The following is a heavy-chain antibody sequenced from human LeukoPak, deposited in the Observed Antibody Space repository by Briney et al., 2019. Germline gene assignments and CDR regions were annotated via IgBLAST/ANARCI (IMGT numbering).Heavy chain of an antibody. V-gene: IGHV3-33*06. D-gene: IGHD3-3*01. J-gene: IGHJ4*02. CDR3: AKDTAIQFLEPAF. Sequence: GGSLRLSCAASGFTFNTHGMHWVRQAPGKGLEWVAAVWFDGSVKHYSDAVKGRFTISRDNSLNTLYLQMNSVRVEDTAMYYCAKDTAIQFLEPAFWGQGTLVTVSS. CDR1: GFTFNTHG. CDR2: VWFDGSVK.